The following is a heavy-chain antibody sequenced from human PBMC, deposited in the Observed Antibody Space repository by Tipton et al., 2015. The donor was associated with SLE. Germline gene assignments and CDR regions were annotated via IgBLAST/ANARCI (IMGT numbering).Heavy chain of an antibody. Sequence: QLVQSGAEVKKPGASVQVSCKASGFTFISYGISWVRQAPGQGLQWMGWISTFNGNRNYAQKLQGRVSMTTDTSTSTAYMELRSLRSDDTAVYYCARTSEDAYAMFVWGQGTTVTVSS. D-gene: IGHD2-8*01. V-gene: IGHV1-18*01. CDR2: ISTFNGNR. CDR1: GFTFISYG. J-gene: IGHJ6*02. CDR3: ARTSEDAYAMFV.